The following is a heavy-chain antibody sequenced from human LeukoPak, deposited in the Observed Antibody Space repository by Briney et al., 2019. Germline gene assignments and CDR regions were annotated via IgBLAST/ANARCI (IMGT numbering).Heavy chain of an antibody. CDR2: INSDGSST. CDR3: ARDSGYCSSTSCYNYFDY. CDR1: GFTFSTYW. J-gene: IGHJ4*02. V-gene: IGHV3-74*01. D-gene: IGHD2-2*02. Sequence: PGGSLRPSCAASGFTFSTYWMHWVRQAPGKGLVWVSRINSDGSSTSYADSVKGRFTISRDNAENTLYLQLNSLRAEDTAVFYCARDSGYCSSTSCYNYFDYWGQGTLVTVSS.